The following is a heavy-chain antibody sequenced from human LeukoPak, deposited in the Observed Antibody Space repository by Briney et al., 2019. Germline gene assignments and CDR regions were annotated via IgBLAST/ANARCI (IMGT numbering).Heavy chain of an antibody. V-gene: IGHV3-7*01. CDR1: GFTFSSYW. CDR3: ARDRSSSSGDYYYYMDV. D-gene: IGHD6-6*01. Sequence: GGSLRLSCAASGFTFSSYWMSWVRQAPGKGLEWVANIKQDGSEKYYVDSVKGRFTISRDNAKNSLYLQMNSLRAEDTAVYYCARDRSSSSGDYYYYMDVWGKGTTVTVSS. J-gene: IGHJ6*03. CDR2: IKQDGSEK.